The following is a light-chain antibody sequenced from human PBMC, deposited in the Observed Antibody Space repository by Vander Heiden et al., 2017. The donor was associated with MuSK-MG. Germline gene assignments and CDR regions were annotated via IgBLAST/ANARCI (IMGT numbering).Light chain of an antibody. CDR2: GAS. Sequence: EIVLTQSPGTLSLSPGERATLSCRARQDVSGNQLAWYQQKPGQAPRVLIYGASTRANGIPDRFSGSGSGTDFTLTISRLEPEDFAVYYWQQDCTTKVFGGRTRVEIK. V-gene: IGKV3-20*01. J-gene: IGKJ4*01. CDR3: QQDCTTKV. CDR1: QDVSGNQ.